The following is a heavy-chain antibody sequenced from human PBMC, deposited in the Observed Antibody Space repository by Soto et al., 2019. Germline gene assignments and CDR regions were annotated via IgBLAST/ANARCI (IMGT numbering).Heavy chain of an antibody. J-gene: IGHJ3*02. CDR2: ISYDGSNK. Sequence: QVQLVESGGGVVQPGRSLRLSCAASGFTFSSYGMHWVRQAPGKGLEWVAVISYDGSNKYYADSVKGRFTISRDNSKNTLYLQMNSLRAEDTAVYYWAKGRGFQEPYPLDAFDIWCQGTMVTVSS. CDR3: AKGRGFQEPYPLDAFDI. D-gene: IGHD1-1*01. CDR1: GFTFSSYG. V-gene: IGHV3-30*18.